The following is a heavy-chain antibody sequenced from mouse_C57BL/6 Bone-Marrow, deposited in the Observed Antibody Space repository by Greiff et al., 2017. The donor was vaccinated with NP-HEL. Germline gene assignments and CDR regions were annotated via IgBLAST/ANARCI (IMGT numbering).Heavy chain of an antibody. Sequence: DVKLVESGGGLVKPGGSLKLSCAASGFTFSSYAMSWVRQTPEKRLEWVATISDGGSYTYYPDNVKGRFTISRDNAKNNLYLQMSHLKSEDTAMYYCARDLLLGYWGQGTTLTVSS. V-gene: IGHV5-4*01. J-gene: IGHJ2*01. CDR2: ISDGGSYT. CDR3: ARDLLLGY. D-gene: IGHD1-1*01. CDR1: GFTFSSYA.